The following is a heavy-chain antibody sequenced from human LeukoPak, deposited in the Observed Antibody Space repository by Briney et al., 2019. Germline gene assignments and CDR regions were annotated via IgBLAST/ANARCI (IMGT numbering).Heavy chain of an antibody. CDR3: ARDLHDDYGDY. V-gene: IGHV3-48*03. CDR1: GFTFSTYE. J-gene: IGHJ4*02. Sequence: GGSLRLSCAASGFTFSTYEMNWVRQAPGKGLEWVSYINSRGNTKHYSDSVKGRFTVSRDNAKNSLYLQMNSLRAEDTAVYYCARDLHDDYGDYWGQGTLVTVSS. CDR2: INSRGNTK. D-gene: IGHD3-3*01.